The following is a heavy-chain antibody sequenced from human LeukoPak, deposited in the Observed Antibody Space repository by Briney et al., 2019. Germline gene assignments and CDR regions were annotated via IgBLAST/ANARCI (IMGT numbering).Heavy chain of an antibody. J-gene: IGHJ4*02. Sequence: GGSLRLSCAASGFIFSSYAMGWVRQAPGKGLEWVSSIRANGANTYYADSVKGRFTISRDNSKNTLYLQMNSLRAEDTAVYYCAKGRIFGVVHTTDYWGQGTLVTVSS. V-gene: IGHV3-23*01. D-gene: IGHD3-3*01. CDR3: AKGRIFGVVHTTDY. CDR2: IRANGANT. CDR1: GFIFSSYA.